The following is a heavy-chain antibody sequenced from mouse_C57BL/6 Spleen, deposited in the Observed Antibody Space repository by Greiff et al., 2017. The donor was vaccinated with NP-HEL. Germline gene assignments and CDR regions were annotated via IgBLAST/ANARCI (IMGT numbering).Heavy chain of an antibody. CDR2: IHPNSGST. J-gene: IGHJ2*01. V-gene: IGHV1-64*01. CDR1: GYTFTSYW. D-gene: IGHD2-3*01. Sequence: QVHVKQPGAELVKPGASVKLSCKASGYTFTSYWMHWVKQRPGQGLEWIGMIHPNSGSTNYNEKFKSKATLTVDKSSSTAYMQLSSLTSEDSAVYYCARRGWLLLDYWGQGTTLTVSS. CDR3: ARRGWLLLDY.